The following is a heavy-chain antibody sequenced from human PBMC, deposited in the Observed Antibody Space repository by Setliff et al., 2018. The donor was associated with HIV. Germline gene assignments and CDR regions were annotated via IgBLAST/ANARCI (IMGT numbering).Heavy chain of an antibody. J-gene: IGHJ4*02. CDR3: ARGALSLTMTKLLSFFVF. V-gene: IGHV4-34*01. D-gene: IGHD3-22*01. CDR1: GGSFTGYY. Sequence: SETLSLTCAVYGGSFTGYYWTWIRQTPGKGLEWIVEINHSGNTNYNPSLKSRLTIAIDTSKKHFSLNLRSVTAADTAVYYCARGALSLTMTKLLSFFVFWGQGTLVTVSS. CDR2: INHSGNT.